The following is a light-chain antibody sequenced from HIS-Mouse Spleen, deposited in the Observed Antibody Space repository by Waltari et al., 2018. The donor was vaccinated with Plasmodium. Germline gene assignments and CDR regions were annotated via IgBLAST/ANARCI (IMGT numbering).Light chain of an antibody. CDR1: QSISSY. CDR2: AAS. CDR3: QQSYSTWT. V-gene: IGKV1-39*01. J-gene: IGKJ1*01. Sequence: DIQMTQSPSSLSASVGDRVTITCRASQSISSYLNWYQQKPGKAPKPLIYAASSLQSGVPSRFSGSGSGTDFTLTISSLQPEYFATYYCQQSYSTWTFGQGTKVEIK.